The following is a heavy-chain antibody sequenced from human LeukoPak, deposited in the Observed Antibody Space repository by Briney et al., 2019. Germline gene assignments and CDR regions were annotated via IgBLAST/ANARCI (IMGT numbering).Heavy chain of an antibody. CDR2: SYYSGST. CDR1: GDAITSSLYY. CDR3: ARVGIAAARLGWFDP. V-gene: IGHV4-39*07. Sequence: PSETLSLTCSLSGDAITSSLYYWGWIRQPPGKGLEWIGSSYYSGSTYYKSSFKSRVTISVDTSKNQFSLKLSSVTAADTAVYYCARVGIAAARLGWFDPWGQGTLVTVSS. J-gene: IGHJ5*02. D-gene: IGHD6-13*01.